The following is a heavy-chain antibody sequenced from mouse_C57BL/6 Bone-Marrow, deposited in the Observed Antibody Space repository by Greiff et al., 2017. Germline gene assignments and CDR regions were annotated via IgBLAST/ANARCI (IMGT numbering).Heavy chain of an antibody. CDR3: ARGGLQFAY. CDR2: INPSSGYT. CDR1: GYTFTSYT. Sequence: VQLQQSGAELARPGASVKMSCKASGYTFTSYTMHWVKQRPGQGLEWIGYINPSSGYTKYNQKFKDKDTLNADNSSSTAYMQLSSLTSEDSAVYYCARGGLQFAYWGQGTRVTVSA. D-gene: IGHD2-4*01. V-gene: IGHV1-4*01. J-gene: IGHJ3*01.